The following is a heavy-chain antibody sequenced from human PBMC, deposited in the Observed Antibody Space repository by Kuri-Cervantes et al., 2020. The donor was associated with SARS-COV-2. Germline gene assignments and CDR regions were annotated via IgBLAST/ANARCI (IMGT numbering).Heavy chain of an antibody. J-gene: IGHJ6*02. CDR2: IYITGSP. Sequence: GSLRLSCAVSGASISSYYWTWIRQPVGKGLEWIGRIYITGSPNYNPSLKSRVTISVDTSKNQFSLKLSSVTAADTAVYYCARARSSSSKYYYYYGMDVWGQGTTVTVSS. CDR3: ARARSSSSKYYYYYGMDV. CDR1: GASISSYY. V-gene: IGHV4-4*07. D-gene: IGHD6-6*01.